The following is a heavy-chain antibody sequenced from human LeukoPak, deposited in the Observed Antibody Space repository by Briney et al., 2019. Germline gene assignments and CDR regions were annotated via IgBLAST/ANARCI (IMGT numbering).Heavy chain of an antibody. CDR3: ARVVTAVYYYYMDV. D-gene: IGHD2-21*02. CDR2: INRNSGGT. Sequence: ASVKVSCKASGYTFTGYYMHWVRQAPGQGLEWMGRINRNSGGTNYAQKFQGRVTMTRDTSISTAYMELSRLRSDDTAVYYCARVVTAVYYYYMDVWGKGTTVTVSS. V-gene: IGHV1-2*06. CDR1: GYTFTGYY. J-gene: IGHJ6*03.